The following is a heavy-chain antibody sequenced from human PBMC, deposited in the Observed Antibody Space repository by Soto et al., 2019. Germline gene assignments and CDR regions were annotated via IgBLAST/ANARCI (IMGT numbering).Heavy chain of an antibody. CDR2: IYYSGST. D-gene: IGHD3-3*01. Sequence: LSLTCTVSGGSVSSGSYYWSWIRQPPGKGLEWIGYIYYSGSTNYNPSLKSRVTISVDTSKNQFSLKLSSVTAADTAVYYCARDSTNYDFWSGYYNAYFDYWGQGTLVTVSS. J-gene: IGHJ4*02. V-gene: IGHV4-61*01. CDR3: ARDSTNYDFWSGYYNAYFDY. CDR1: GGSVSSGSYY.